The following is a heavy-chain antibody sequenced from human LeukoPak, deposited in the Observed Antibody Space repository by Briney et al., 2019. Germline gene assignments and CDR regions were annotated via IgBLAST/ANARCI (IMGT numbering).Heavy chain of an antibody. CDR2: IRYDGSNK. CDR3: AKDSAYYYDSSGYYYD. CDR1: GFTFSSYG. V-gene: IGHV3-30*02. J-gene: IGHJ4*02. D-gene: IGHD3-22*01. Sequence: LAGGSLRLSCAASGFTFSSYGMHWVRQAPGKGLEWVAFIRYDGSNKYYADSVKGRFTISRDNSKNTLYLQMNSLRAEDTAVYYCAKDSAYYYDSSGYYYDWGQGTLVTVSS.